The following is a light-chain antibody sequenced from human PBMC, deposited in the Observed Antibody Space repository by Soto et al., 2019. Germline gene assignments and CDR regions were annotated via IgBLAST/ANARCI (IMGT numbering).Light chain of an antibody. Sequence: QSVLTQPASVSESPGQSITISCTGTSRDVGASDYVSWYQQHPGKAPQLIIYEISNRPSGVYNRFSGSKSGNTASLTISGLQAEDESDYYCSSYTTSHTLVFGGGTQLTVL. CDR1: SRDVGASDY. CDR2: EIS. CDR3: SSYTTSHTLV. V-gene: IGLV2-14*01. J-gene: IGLJ2*01.